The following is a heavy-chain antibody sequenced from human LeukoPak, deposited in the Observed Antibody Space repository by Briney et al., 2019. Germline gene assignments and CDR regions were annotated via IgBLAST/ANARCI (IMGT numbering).Heavy chain of an antibody. CDR3: ARATGQEEWLSWGIFDY. V-gene: IGHV6-1*01. Sequence: SQTLSLTCAISGDSVSSNSAAWNWIRQSPSRGLEWLGRTYYRPKWYNDYAVSVKSRITINPDTSKNQFSLQLNSVTPEDTAVYYCARATGQEEWLSWGIFDYWGQGTLVTVSS. D-gene: IGHD6-19*01. CDR2: TYYRPKWYN. CDR1: GDSVSSNSAA. J-gene: IGHJ4*02.